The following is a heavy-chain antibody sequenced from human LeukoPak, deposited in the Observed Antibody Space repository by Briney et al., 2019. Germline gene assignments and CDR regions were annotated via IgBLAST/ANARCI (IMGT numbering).Heavy chain of an antibody. V-gene: IGHV3-23*01. D-gene: IGHD4/OR15-4a*01. J-gene: IGHJ2*01. Sequence: PGGSLRLSCEVSEFTFSNYYTAWVRQAPGKGLEWVSAISSNGVSTNYADSAKGRFTISKDNSKNTLFLEMNSQRVEDTAIYYCAKGRLSFWYFDLWGRGTPVSVSS. CDR3: AKGRLSFWYFDL. CDR2: ISSNGVST. CDR1: EFTFSNYY.